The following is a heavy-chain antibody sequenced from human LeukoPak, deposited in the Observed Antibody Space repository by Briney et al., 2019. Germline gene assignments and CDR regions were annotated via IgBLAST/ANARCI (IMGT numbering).Heavy chain of an antibody. CDR1: GGSISSGGDS. V-gene: IGHV4-30-2*01. Sequence: TPSETLSLTCAVSGGSISSGGDSWSWIRQPPGKGLEWIGYIYHSGSTYYSPSLKSRVTISVDRSKNQFSLKLSSVTAADTAVYYCARGTERASWFDPWGQGTLVTVSS. J-gene: IGHJ5*02. CDR3: ARGTERASWFDP. CDR2: IYHSGST. D-gene: IGHD1-1*01.